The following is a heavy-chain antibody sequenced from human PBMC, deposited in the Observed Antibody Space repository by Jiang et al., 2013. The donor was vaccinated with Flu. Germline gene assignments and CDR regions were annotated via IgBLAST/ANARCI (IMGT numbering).Heavy chain of an antibody. Sequence: YTFTGYYMHWVRQAPGQGLEWMGRINPNSGGTNYAQKFQGRVTMTRDTSISTAYMELSRLRSDDTAVYYCARETYYYGSGNLRYAFDIWGQGTMVTVSS. CDR3: ARETYYYGSGNLRYAFDI. CDR1: YTFTGYY. CDR2: INPNSGGT. J-gene: IGHJ3*02. V-gene: IGHV1-2*06. D-gene: IGHD3-10*01.